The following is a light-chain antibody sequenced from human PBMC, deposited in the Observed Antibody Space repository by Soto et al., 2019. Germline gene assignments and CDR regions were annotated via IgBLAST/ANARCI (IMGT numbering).Light chain of an antibody. V-gene: IGLV2-14*03. Sequence: QSALTQPAPVSGSPGQSITISCSGTNSDIGAYDYVSWYQQHPGKPPKLIIYNVNNRPSGVSFRFSGSKSANTASLTISGLQTEDEADYYCLSHTTRRIYVFGPGTKVTVL. CDR1: NSDIGAYDY. J-gene: IGLJ1*01. CDR2: NVN. CDR3: LSHTTRRIYV.